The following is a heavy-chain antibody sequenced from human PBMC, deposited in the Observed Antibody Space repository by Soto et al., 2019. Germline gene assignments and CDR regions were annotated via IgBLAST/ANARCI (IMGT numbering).Heavy chain of an antibody. Sequence: XSVKVSCKASGDTFSSFTINWVRQAPGLGLEWMGGIIPLFGTSKYAQKFHGRVRITADKSTSTSYMELSSLRSEDTAVYYCAKDIVVVPDANYYYCGMDVWGQGATVTVSS. V-gene: IGHV1-69*06. CDR3: AKDIVVVPDANYYYCGMDV. D-gene: IGHD2-2*01. J-gene: IGHJ6*02. CDR1: GDTFSSFT. CDR2: IIPLFGTS.